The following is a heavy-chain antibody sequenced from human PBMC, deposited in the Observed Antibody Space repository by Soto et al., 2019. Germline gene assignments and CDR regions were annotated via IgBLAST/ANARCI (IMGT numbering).Heavy chain of an antibody. CDR2: IFSNDEK. CDR1: GFSLSNARMG. V-gene: IGHV2-26*01. D-gene: IGHD6-19*01. CDR3: AREMTQWLVQGGYYYYGMDV. Sequence: QVTLKESGPVLVKPTETLTLTCTVSGFSLSNARMGVSWIRQPPGKALEWLAHIFSNDEKSYSTSLKSRLTISKDTSKSQVVLTMTNMDPVDTATYYCAREMTQWLVQGGYYYYGMDVWGQGTTVTVSS. J-gene: IGHJ6*02.